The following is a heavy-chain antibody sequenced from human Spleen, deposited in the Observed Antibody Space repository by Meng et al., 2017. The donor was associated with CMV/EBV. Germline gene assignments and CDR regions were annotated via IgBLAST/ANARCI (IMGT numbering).Heavy chain of an antibody. J-gene: IGHJ6*02. Sequence: GESLKISCAASGFTFSSYAMTWVRQAPGKGLQWVSSINSGSGSTYHADSVKGRFTISRDNSKNTLYLQMDSLRAEDTAVYYCASARDYYYYGMDVWGQGTTVTVSS. V-gene: IGHV3-23*01. CDR1: GFTFSSYA. CDR2: INSGSGST. CDR3: ASARDYYYYGMDV. D-gene: IGHD5-24*01.